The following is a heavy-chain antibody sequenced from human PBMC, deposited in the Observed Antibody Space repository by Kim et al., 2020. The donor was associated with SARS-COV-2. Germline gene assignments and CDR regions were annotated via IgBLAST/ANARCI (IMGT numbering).Heavy chain of an antibody. CDR1: GYTFTSYD. CDR3: ARIEGPYCSGGSCYYYYGMDV. CDR2: MNPNSGNT. J-gene: IGHJ6*02. Sequence: ASVKVSCKASGYTFTSYDINWVRQATGQGLEWMGWMNPNSGNTGYAQKFQGRVTMTRNTSISTAYMELSSLRSEDTAVYYCARIEGPYCSGGSCYYYYGMDVWGQGTTVTVSS. D-gene: IGHD2-15*01. V-gene: IGHV1-8*01.